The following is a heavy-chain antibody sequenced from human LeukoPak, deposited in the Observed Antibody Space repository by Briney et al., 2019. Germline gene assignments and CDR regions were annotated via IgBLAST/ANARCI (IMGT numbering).Heavy chain of an antibody. CDR2: MHSVGTT. J-gene: IGHJ6*04. V-gene: IGHV3-53*01. CDR3: ARDGSSGRGYYYYYGMDV. D-gene: IGHD1-26*01. Sequence: GGSLRLSCAASGFTFSDEYMSWIRQAPGKGLEWVSIMHSVGTTYYADSVEGRFTFSRDNSKNTLYLQMNNLRAEDTAVYYCARDGSSGRGYYYYYGMDVWGEGTTVTVSS. CDR1: GFTFSDEY.